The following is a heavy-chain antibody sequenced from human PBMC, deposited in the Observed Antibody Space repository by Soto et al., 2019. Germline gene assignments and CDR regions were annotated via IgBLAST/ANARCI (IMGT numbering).Heavy chain of an antibody. CDR2: ISSSGSTI. Sequence: EVQLVESGGGLVQPGGSLRLSCAASGFTFSSYEMNWVRQAPGKGLEWVSYISSSGSTIYYEDSVKGRFNISRDNAKNSLYLQMNSLRAEDTAVYYCARDLTSITIFGVNPWGQGTLVTVSS. J-gene: IGHJ5*02. V-gene: IGHV3-48*03. D-gene: IGHD3-3*01. CDR1: GFTFSSYE. CDR3: ARDLTSITIFGVNP.